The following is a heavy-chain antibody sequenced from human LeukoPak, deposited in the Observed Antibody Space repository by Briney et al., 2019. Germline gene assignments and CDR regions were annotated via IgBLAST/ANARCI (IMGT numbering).Heavy chain of an antibody. Sequence: GGSLRLSCAASGFTLSSYAMQWVRQAQGKGLEWVAVISYDGSNKYYADSVKGRFTISRDNSKNTLYLQMNSLRAEDTAVYYCARDLHDGVVPAARGGFDIWGQGTMVTVSS. D-gene: IGHD2-2*01. V-gene: IGHV3-30-3*01. J-gene: IGHJ3*02. CDR3: ARDLHDGVVPAARGGFDI. CDR1: GFTLSSYA. CDR2: ISYDGSNK.